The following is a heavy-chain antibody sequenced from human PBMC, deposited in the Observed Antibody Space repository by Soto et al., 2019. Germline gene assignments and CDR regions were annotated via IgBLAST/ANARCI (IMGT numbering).Heavy chain of an antibody. Sequence: QVQLVESGGGVVQPGRSLRLSCAASGFTFSSYGMHWVRQAPGKGLEWVAVIWYDGSNKYYADSVKGRFTISRDNSTNELYLQLNSLSAEDTAVHYCTRGTYEYSYGSSHFDYWGQGTLVTVSS. CDR2: IWYDGSNK. V-gene: IGHV3-33*01. D-gene: IGHD5-18*01. J-gene: IGHJ4*02. CDR3: TRGTYEYSYGSSHFDY. CDR1: GFTFSSYG.